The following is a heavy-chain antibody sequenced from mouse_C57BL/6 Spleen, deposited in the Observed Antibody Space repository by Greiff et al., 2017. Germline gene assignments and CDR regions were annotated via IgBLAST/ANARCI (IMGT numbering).Heavy chain of an antibody. CDR2: IDPSDSET. D-gene: IGHD1-1*01. J-gene: IGHJ2*01. Sequence: QVQLQQPGAELVRPGSSVKLSCKASGYTFTIYWMHWVKQRPIQGLEWIGNIDPSDSETHYNQKFKDKATLAVDKSSSTAYMQLSSLTSEDSAVYYCASSTIYYYGSSYPPFDYWGQGTTLTVSS. CDR1: GYTFTIYW. CDR3: ASSTIYYYGSSYPPFDY. V-gene: IGHV1-52*01.